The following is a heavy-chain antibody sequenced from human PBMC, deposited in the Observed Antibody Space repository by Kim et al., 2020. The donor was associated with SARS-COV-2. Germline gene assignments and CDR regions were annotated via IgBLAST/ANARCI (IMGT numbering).Heavy chain of an antibody. CDR1: GFTFSSYD. D-gene: IGHD3-10*01. V-gene: IGHV3-13*01. CDR3: ARGGMVQGVTSYYYYYGMDV. Sequence: GGSLRLSCAASGFTFSSYDMHWVRQATGKGLEWVSAIGTAGDTYYPGSVKGRFTISRENAKNSLYLQMNSLRAGDTAVYYCARGGMVQGVTSYYYYYGMDVWGQGTTVTVSS. J-gene: IGHJ6*02. CDR2: IGTAGDT.